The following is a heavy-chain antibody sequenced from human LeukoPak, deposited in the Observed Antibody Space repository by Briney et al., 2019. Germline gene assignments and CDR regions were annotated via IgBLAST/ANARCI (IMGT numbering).Heavy chain of an antibody. J-gene: IGHJ4*02. CDR2: IWYDGSNK. V-gene: IGHV3-33*01. CDR3: TTARNNYDSSGYSALDY. CDR1: EFIFSIYG. D-gene: IGHD3-22*01. Sequence: GGSLRLAWEASEFIFSIYGMHWVRQAPGKRLEWVASIWYDGSNKYHADSVKGRFTISRDNSKSTLYLQMNSIRAEDTAVYYCTTARNNYDSSGYSALDYWGQGTLVTVSS.